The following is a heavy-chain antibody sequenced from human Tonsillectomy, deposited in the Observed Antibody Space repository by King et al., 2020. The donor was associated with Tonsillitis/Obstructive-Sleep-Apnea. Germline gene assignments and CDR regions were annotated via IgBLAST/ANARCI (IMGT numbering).Heavy chain of an antibody. CDR3: AKDLADIVVVVAATGPYFQH. V-gene: IGHV3-23*04. J-gene: IGHJ1*01. CDR2: ISGSGGST. CDR1: GFTFSSYA. Sequence: VQLVESGGGLVQPGGSLRLSCAASGFTFSSYAMGWVRQAPGKGLEWVSAISGSGGSTYYADSVKGRFTISRDNSKNTLYLQMNSLRAEDTAVYYCAKDLADIVVVVAATGPYFQHWGQGTLVTVSS. D-gene: IGHD2-15*01.